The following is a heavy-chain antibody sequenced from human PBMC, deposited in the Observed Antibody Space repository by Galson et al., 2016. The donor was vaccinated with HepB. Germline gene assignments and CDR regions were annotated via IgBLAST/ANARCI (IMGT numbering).Heavy chain of an antibody. D-gene: IGHD6-13*01. J-gene: IGHJ4*02. Sequence: SLRLSCAASGFTFSTSIMNWVRQAPGKGMEWVASISGSSTYTHYADSLKGRFTISRDNANNSLYLQVNSLRTEDTAIYYCSSDTLDRSQSWGQGTLVTVSS. V-gene: IGHV3-21*01. CDR2: ISGSSTYT. CDR3: SSDTLDRSQS. CDR1: GFTFSTSI.